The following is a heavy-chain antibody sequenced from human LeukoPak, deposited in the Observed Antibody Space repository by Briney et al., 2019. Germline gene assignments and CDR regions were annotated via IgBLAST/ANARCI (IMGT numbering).Heavy chain of an antibody. Sequence: SSETLSLTCTVSGGSISSYYWSWIRQPPGKGLEWIGYIYYSGSTNYNPSLKSRVTISVDTSKNQFSLKLSSVTAADTAVYYCARAFFHYDYVWGSYRDRYYFDYWGQGTLVTVSS. CDR3: ARAFFHYDYVWGSYRDRYYFDY. J-gene: IGHJ4*02. CDR1: GGSISSYY. D-gene: IGHD3-16*02. CDR2: IYYSGST. V-gene: IGHV4-59*01.